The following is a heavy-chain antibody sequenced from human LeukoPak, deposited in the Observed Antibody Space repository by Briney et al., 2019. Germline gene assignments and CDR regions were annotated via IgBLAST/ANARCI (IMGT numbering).Heavy chain of an antibody. Sequence: ASVKVSCKASGYTFTSYDINWVRQATGQGLEWMGWMNPNSGNTGYAQKFQGRVTMTRNTSISTAYMELSSLRSEDTAVDYCARGGLMNYGSGSDNWFDPWGQGTLVTVSS. CDR3: ARGGLMNYGSGSDNWFDP. CDR1: GYTFTSYD. CDR2: MNPNSGNT. D-gene: IGHD3-10*01. V-gene: IGHV1-8*01. J-gene: IGHJ5*02.